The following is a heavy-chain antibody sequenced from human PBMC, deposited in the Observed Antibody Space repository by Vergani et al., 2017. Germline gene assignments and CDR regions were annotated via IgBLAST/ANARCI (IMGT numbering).Heavy chain of an antibody. CDR1: GFTFNTYG. CDR3: AKDQEDPPSYAFDI. D-gene: IGHD2-15*01. CDR2: IRYDGINK. Sequence: VQLVESGGGLVQPGGSLRLSCAASGFTFNTYGIHWVRQAPGKGLEWVAFIRYDGINKYYADSVKGRFTISRDNSKNTLYLQMDSLRAEDTAIYYCAKDQEDPPSYAFDIWGQGTMVTVSS. J-gene: IGHJ3*02. V-gene: IGHV3-30*02.